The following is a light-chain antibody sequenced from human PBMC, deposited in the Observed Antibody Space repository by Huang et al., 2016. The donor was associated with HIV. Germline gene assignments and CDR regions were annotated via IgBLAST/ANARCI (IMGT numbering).Light chain of an antibody. CDR2: DAS. J-gene: IGKJ4*01. CDR3: QQRSAWPLT. Sequence: EIVLTQSPATLPLSPGERATLSCRASQSVHSYLAWYQQKPGQAPRLLIDDASNRATGIPARFSGSGAGTDFTLTISNLQSEDFAVYYCQQRSAWPLTFGGGTKVEI. V-gene: IGKV3-11*01. CDR1: QSVHSY.